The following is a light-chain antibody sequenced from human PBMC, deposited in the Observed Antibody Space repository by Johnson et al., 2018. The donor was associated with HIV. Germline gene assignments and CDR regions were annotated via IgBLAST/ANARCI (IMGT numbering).Light chain of an antibody. CDR1: GSNIGNNY. Sequence: QSVLTQSPSVSAAPGQKVTISCSGSGSNIGNNYVSWYQQLPGSAPKLLIYENNKRPSGIPDRFSGSKSGTSATLGITGLQTGDEADYYCGTWDSSLSAGYVFGTGTKVTVL. V-gene: IGLV1-51*02. CDR3: GTWDSSLSAGYV. J-gene: IGLJ1*01. CDR2: ENN.